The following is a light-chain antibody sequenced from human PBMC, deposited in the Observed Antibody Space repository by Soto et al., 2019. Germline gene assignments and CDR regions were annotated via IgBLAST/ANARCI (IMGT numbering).Light chain of an antibody. CDR1: QGISSY. J-gene: IGKJ4*01. CDR2: AAS. Sequence: AIRMTQSPSSLSASTGDRVPITCRASQGISSYLAWYQQKPGKAPKLLIYAASTLQSGVPSRFSGSGSGTDFTLTISCLQSEDFATYYCQQYYSYPLTFGGGTKVDIK. CDR3: QQYYSYPLT. V-gene: IGKV1-8*01.